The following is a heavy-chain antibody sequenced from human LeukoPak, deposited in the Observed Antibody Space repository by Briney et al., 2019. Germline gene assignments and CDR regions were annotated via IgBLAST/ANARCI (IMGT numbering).Heavy chain of an antibody. CDR2: VYSGGST. J-gene: IGHJ5*02. Sequence: GGSLRLSCAASGFTFSSYAMSWVRQAPGKGLEWVSVVYSGGSTYYADSVKGRFNISRDNSRNTLYLQMNSLRVDDTAVYYCARDRTSSGWYHNWFDPWGQGTLVTVSS. V-gene: IGHV3-66*01. CDR1: GFTFSSYA. D-gene: IGHD6-19*01. CDR3: ARDRTSSGWYHNWFDP.